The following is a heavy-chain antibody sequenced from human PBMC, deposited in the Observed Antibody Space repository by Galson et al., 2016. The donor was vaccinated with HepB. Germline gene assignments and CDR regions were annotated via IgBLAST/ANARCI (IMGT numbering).Heavy chain of an antibody. CDR2: MNPYSGNT. CDR3: AMGPDSSGSDY. V-gene: IGHV1-8*01. Sequence: SVKVSCKASGYTFTSYDVNWVRQATGQGLEWMGWMNPYSGNTGYAKKFQGRVTMTRNTSISTAYMELSSLRSEDTAVYYCAMGPDSSGSDYWGQGTLVTVSS. D-gene: IGHD3-22*01. CDR1: GYTFTSYD. J-gene: IGHJ4*02.